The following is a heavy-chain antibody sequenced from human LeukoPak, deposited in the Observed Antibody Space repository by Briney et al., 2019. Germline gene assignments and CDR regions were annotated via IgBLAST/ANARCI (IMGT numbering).Heavy chain of an antibody. CDR2: INIGGTNT. Sequence: GGSLRLSCAASGFTFNDYYMSWIRQALGKGLEWLSYINIGGTNTHYADSVKGRFTISRDNAKKSLYLEMNNLRAEDTAVYYCATGGAGFDTWGQGVLVTVSS. CDR3: ATGGAGFDT. CDR1: GFTFNDYY. D-gene: IGHD5-12*01. V-gene: IGHV3-11*01. J-gene: IGHJ5*02.